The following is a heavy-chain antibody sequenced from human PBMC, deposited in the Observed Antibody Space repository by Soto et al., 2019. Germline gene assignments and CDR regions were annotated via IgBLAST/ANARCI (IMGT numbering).Heavy chain of an antibody. J-gene: IGHJ4*02. D-gene: IGHD6-13*01. CDR1: GFTFSSYG. CDR3: AKRKRGSSWAFDY. V-gene: IGHV3-30*18. CDR2: ISYDGSNK. Sequence: GGSLRLSCAASGFTFSSYGMHWVRQAPGKGLEWVAVISYDGSNKYYADSVKGRFTISRDNSKNTLYLQMNSLRAEDTAVYYCAKRKRGSSWAFDYWGQGTLVTVSS.